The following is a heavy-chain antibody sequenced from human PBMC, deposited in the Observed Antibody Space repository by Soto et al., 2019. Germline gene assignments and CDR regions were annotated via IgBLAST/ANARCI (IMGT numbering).Heavy chain of an antibody. Sequence: PSETLSLTCTVSGGSISSYYWSWIRQPPGKGLEWIGYIYYSGSTNYNPSLKSRVTISVDTSKNQFSLKLSSVTAADTAVYYCARSYYGSGSYYNKIDPWGQGTLVTVSS. J-gene: IGHJ5*02. CDR3: ARSYYGSGSYYNKIDP. CDR2: IYYSGST. CDR1: GGSISSYY. D-gene: IGHD3-10*01. V-gene: IGHV4-59*01.